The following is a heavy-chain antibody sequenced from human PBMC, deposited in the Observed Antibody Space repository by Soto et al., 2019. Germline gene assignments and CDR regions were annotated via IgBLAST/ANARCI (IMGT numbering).Heavy chain of an antibody. D-gene: IGHD2-2*01. CDR3: ARLPRYCSSTSCSSHFDY. CDR2: IYPGDSDT. J-gene: IGHJ4*02. Sequence: PGESLKISCKGSGYSFTSYWIGWVRLLPGKGLEWMGIIYPGDSDTRYSPSFQGQVTISADKSISTAYLQWSSLKASDTAMYYCARLPRYCSSTSCSSHFDYWGQGTLVTVSS. V-gene: IGHV5-51*01. CDR1: GYSFTSYW.